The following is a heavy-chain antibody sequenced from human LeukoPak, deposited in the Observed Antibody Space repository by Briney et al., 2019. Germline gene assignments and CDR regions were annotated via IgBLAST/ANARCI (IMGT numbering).Heavy chain of an antibody. CDR3: ARVGDQWLLQYCFDH. V-gene: IGHV4-38-2*01. CDR1: GYSISSGYY. Sequence: SETLSLTCAVSGYSISSGYYWGWSRQPPGKGLEWVGTIYHSGTTYYNPSLRSRVTISVDTSRNQFSLKLSSVTAADTAVYYCARVGDQWLLQYCFDHWGQGTLVTVSS. J-gene: IGHJ4*02. D-gene: IGHD6-19*01. CDR2: IYHSGTT.